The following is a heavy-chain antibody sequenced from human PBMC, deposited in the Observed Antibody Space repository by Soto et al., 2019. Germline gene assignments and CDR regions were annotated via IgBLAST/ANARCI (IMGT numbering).Heavy chain of an antibody. V-gene: IGHV4-4*07. CDR1: GDSIGNFY. J-gene: IGHJ2*01. CDR2: LSASGRT. D-gene: IGHD2-8*01. Sequence: QVHLQESGPGLVKPSETLSLTCAISGDSIGNFYWSWIRQPAGKGLESLGRLSASGRTNYSPSLQSRVTMSLDRSKNRFSLRLTSVSAADTAVYCCARGMGRYVDLWGRGTLVTVSS. CDR3: ARGMGRYVDL.